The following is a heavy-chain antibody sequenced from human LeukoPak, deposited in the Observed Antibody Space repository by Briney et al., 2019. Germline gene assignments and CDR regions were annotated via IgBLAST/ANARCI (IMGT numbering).Heavy chain of an antibody. CDR3: ARPQYYYDSSGPKRGAFDI. J-gene: IGHJ3*02. V-gene: IGHV1-46*01. Sequence: ASVKVSCKASGYTFTSYYMHWVRLAPGEGLEWMGIINPSAGSTSYAQKFQGRVTMTRDMSTSTVYMELSSLRSEDTAVYYCARPQYYYDSSGPKRGAFDIWGQGTMVTVSS. CDR2: INPSAGST. CDR1: GYTFTSYY. D-gene: IGHD3-22*01.